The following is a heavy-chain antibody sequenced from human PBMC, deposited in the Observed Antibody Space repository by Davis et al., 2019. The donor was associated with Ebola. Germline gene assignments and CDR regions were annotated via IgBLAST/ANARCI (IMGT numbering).Heavy chain of an antibody. Sequence: GASLKISCAASGFTFSSYGMHWVRQAPGKGLEWVAVIWYDGSNKYYADSVKGRFTISRDNSKNTLYLQMNSLKTEDTAVYYCTRHPGEMATIPTGDVWSQGTTVTVSS. D-gene: IGHD5-24*01. J-gene: IGHJ6*02. CDR1: GFTFSSYG. CDR2: IWYDGSNK. V-gene: IGHV3-33*01. CDR3: TRHPGEMATIPTGDV.